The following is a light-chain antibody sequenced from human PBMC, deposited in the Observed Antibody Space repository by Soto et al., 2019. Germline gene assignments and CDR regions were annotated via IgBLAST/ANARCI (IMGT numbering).Light chain of an antibody. CDR1: QSVSSY. Sequence: EIVLTQSPATLSLSPGERATLSCRASQSVSSYLAWYQQKPGQAPGLLIYDASNRATSIPARFSGSGSGTDFTLTISSLEPEDFAVYYCQQRSNSYTFGQGTKLEIK. V-gene: IGKV3-11*01. CDR2: DAS. CDR3: QQRSNSYT. J-gene: IGKJ2*01.